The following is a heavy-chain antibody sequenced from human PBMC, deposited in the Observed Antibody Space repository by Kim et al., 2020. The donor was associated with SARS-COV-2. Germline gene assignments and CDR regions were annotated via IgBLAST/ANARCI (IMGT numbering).Heavy chain of an antibody. Sequence: GESLKISCKGSGYSFTSYWISWVRQMPGKGLEWMGRIDPSDSYTNYSPSFQGHVTISADKSISTAYLQWSSLKASDTAMYYCARHSGGMITFGIQTFDIWGQGTMVTVSS. CDR1: GYSFTSYW. V-gene: IGHV5-10-1*01. CDR2: IDPSDSYT. D-gene: IGHD3-16*01. CDR3: ARHSGGMITFGIQTFDI. J-gene: IGHJ3*02.